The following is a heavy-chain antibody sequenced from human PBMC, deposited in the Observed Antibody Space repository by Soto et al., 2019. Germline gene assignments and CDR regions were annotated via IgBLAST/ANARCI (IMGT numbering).Heavy chain of an antibody. Sequence: QVPLVQSGAEVKKPGASVKVSCKASGYTFTGYYIHWVRQAPGQGLEWMGWINPNSGGTNYAQKFQGWVTMTRDTSISTAYMELSMLRSDDTAVYYCVRDGGMATVPTLDFDYWGQGTLVTVSS. D-gene: IGHD4-4*01. CDR1: GYTFTGYY. V-gene: IGHV1-2*04. CDR2: INPNSGGT. J-gene: IGHJ4*02. CDR3: VRDGGMATVPTLDFDY.